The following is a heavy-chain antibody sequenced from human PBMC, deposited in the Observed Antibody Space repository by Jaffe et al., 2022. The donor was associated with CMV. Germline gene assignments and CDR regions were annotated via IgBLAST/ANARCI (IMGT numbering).Heavy chain of an antibody. D-gene: IGHD3-3*01. V-gene: IGHV3-49*04. CDR3: TSPPTDDITIFGVVIQKYYMDV. Sequence: EVQLVESGGGLVQPGRSLRLSCTASGFTFGDYAMSWVRQAPGKGLEWVGFIRSKAYGGTTEYAASVKGRFTISRDDSKSIAYLQMNSLKTEDTAVYYCTSPPTDDITIFGVVIQKYYMDVWGKGTTVTVSS. CDR1: GFTFGDYA. J-gene: IGHJ6*03. CDR2: IRSKAYGGTT.